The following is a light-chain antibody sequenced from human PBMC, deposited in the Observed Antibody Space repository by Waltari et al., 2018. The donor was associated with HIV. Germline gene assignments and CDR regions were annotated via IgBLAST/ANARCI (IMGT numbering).Light chain of an antibody. CDR1: SSAVGGYNY. Sequence: QSALTQPASVSGSPGQSITISCPGTSSAVGGYNYVPWYQQHPGKAPKRKIYDVSNRPSGVSNRFSGSKSGNTASLTISGLQAEDEADYYCSSYTSSSTHVVFGGGTKLTVL. CDR3: SSYTSSSTHVV. V-gene: IGLV2-14*01. CDR2: DVS. J-gene: IGLJ2*01.